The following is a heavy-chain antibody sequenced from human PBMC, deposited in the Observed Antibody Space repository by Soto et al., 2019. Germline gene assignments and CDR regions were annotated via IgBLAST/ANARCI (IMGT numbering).Heavy chain of an antibody. V-gene: IGHV3-33*01. CDR2: IWYDGSNK. CDR3: ARERKRSGFWRGYYRYYGMDV. CDR1: VFTFSSYG. D-gene: IGHD3-3*01. J-gene: IGHJ6*02. Sequence: PGGSLRLSCASSVFTFSSYGMHCVRHSPGKWLEWVAVIWYDGSNKYYAAAVKGRFTISGDNSKNTLYLQMNSVSAEDTAVYYCARERKRSGFWRGYYRYYGMDVWGQGTTVTVSS.